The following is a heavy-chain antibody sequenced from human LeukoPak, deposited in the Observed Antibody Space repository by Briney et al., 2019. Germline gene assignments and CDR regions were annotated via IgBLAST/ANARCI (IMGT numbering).Heavy chain of an antibody. Sequence: GGSLRLSCAASGFTFSSSWMHWVRQSPEKGLVWVARINGDGSRTSFADSVKGRFTISRDNAKSTVYLQMNSLSAEDSAVYYCAGGTGWLIDSWGQGTLVTVSS. J-gene: IGHJ4*02. V-gene: IGHV3-74*01. CDR1: GFTFSSSW. D-gene: IGHD3-9*01. CDR3: AGGTGWLIDS. CDR2: INGDGSRT.